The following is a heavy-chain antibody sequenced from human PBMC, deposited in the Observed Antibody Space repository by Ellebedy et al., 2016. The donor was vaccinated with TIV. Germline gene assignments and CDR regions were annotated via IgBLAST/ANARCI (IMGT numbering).Heavy chain of an antibody. D-gene: IGHD2/OR15-2a*01. CDR1: GYSISSGSY. CDR3: ATFRNLDGFDI. J-gene: IGHJ3*02. CDR2: IYHSGRT. V-gene: IGHV4-38-2*01. Sequence: SETLSLTCAVSGYSISSGSYWGWTRQPPGKGLECIGCIYHSGRTYYNPSLKRRVSISMDTSRNQFSLKLTSVTAADTAVYYCATFRNLDGFDIWGQGTMVTVSS.